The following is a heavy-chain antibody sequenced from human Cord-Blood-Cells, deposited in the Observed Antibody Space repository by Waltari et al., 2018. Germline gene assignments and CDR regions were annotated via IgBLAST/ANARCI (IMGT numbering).Heavy chain of an antibody. D-gene: IGHD1-26*01. J-gene: IGHJ4*02. CDR3: ASSLYRYSGSYYFDY. Sequence: QVQLVQSGAEVKKPGSSVKVSCKASGGTFSSYAISWVRQAPGQGLEWMGGIIPIFGTAKYAQKFQGRVTITADESTSTAYMELSSLRSEDTAVYYCASSLYRYSGSYYFDYWGQGTLVTVSS. CDR1: GGTFSSYA. CDR2: IIPIFGTA. V-gene: IGHV1-69*01.